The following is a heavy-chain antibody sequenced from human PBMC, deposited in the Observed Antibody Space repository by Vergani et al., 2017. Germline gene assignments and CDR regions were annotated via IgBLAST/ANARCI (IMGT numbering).Heavy chain of an antibody. CDR1: GFTFTSSA. Sequence: QLVQSGAEVKKPGSSVKVSCKASGFTFTSSAMQWVRQARGHRLEWIGWIVVGSGNTNYAQKFQERVTITRDMSTSTAYMELSSLRSEDTAVYYCAKLATRIAAAGTEYWGQETLVTVSS. CDR2: IVVGSGNT. J-gene: IGHJ4*02. D-gene: IGHD6-13*01. CDR3: AKLATRIAAAGTEY. V-gene: IGHV1-58*02.